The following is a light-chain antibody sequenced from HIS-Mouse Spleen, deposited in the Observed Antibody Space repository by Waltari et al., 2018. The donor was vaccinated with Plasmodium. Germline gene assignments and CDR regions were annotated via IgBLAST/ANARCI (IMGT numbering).Light chain of an antibody. V-gene: IGLV3-10*01. Sequence: SYELTQPPSVSVSPGQTARITCSGDALPKKYAYRYQQKSGQAPVLVIYEDSKRPSGIPERFSGSSSGTMATLTISGAQVEDEADYYCYSTDSSGNHVVFGGGTKLTVL. CDR2: EDS. J-gene: IGLJ2*01. CDR3: YSTDSSGNHVV. CDR1: ALPKKY.